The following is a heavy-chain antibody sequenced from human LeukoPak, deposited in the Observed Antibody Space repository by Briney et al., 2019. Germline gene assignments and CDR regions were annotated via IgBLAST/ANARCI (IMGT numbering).Heavy chain of an antibody. V-gene: IGHV1-2*06. CDR1: GYTFTGYY. CDR3: ARERLERLYDYGGNLYH. J-gene: IGHJ5*02. D-gene: IGHD4-23*01. CDR2: INPNSGGT. Sequence: ASVKVSCKASGYTFTGYYMHWVRQAPGQGLEWMGRINPNSGGTNYAQKFQGRVTMTRDTSISTAYMELSRLRSDDTAVYYCARERLERLYDYGGNLYHWGQGTLVTVSS.